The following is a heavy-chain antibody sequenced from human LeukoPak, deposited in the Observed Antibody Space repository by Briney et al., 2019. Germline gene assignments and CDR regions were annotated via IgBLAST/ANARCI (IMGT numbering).Heavy chain of an antibody. J-gene: IGHJ4*02. V-gene: IGHV3-30-3*01. D-gene: IGHD3-3*01. Sequence: GGSLRLSCAASGFTFSSYAMHWVRQAPGKGLEWVAVISYDGSNKYYADSVKGRFTISRDNSKNTLYLQMNSLRAEDTAVYYCARDAYDSIDYWGQGTLVTVSS. CDR2: ISYDGSNK. CDR3: ARDAYDSIDY. CDR1: GFTFSSYA.